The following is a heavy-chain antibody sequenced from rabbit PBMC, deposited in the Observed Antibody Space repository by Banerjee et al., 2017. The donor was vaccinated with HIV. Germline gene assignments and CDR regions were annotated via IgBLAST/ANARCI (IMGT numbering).Heavy chain of an antibody. Sequence: QEQLEESGGDLVKPEGSLTLTCTASGFSFSSYWIYWVRQAPGKGLEWIACIWPGSSGSTYYASWAKGRFTISKTSSTTVTLQMTSLTAADTATYFCARSGSSVYAFSLWGPGTLVT. J-gene: IGHJ4*01. CDR1: GFSFSSYW. V-gene: IGHV1S45*01. CDR3: ARSGSSVYAFSL. D-gene: IGHD1-1*01. CDR2: IWPGSSGST.